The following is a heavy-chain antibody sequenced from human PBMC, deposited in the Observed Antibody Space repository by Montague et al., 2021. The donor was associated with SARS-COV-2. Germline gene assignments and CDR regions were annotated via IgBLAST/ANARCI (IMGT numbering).Heavy chain of an antibody. Sequence: SETLSLTCTVSGGGSISSSHWWSWVRQPPAKGLEWIGEIYHDGSTNYNPSLKSRLTISVDKSKNQFSLKLSSVTAADTAVYYCARFTSTGSGSYYIFDYWGQGTLVTVSS. CDR1: GGGSISSSHW. CDR3: ARFTSTGSGSYYIFDY. V-gene: IGHV4-4*02. CDR2: IYHDGST. D-gene: IGHD1-26*01. J-gene: IGHJ4*02.